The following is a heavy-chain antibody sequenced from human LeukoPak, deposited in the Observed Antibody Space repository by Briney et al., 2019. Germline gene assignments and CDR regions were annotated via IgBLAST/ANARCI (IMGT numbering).Heavy chain of an antibody. CDR3: ARESRFLEWSADY. J-gene: IGHJ4*02. D-gene: IGHD3-3*01. V-gene: IGHV4-30-4*08. Sequence: PSETLSLTCTVSGGSISSGDYYWSWIRQPPGTGLEWIGYIYYSGSTYYNPSLKSRVTISVDTSKNQFSLKLSSVTAADTAVYYCARESRFLEWSADYWGPGTLVTVSS. CDR2: IYYSGST. CDR1: GGSISSGDYY.